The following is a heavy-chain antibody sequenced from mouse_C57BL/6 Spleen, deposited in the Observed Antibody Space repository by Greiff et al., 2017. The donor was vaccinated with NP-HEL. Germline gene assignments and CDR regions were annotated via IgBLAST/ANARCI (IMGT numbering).Heavy chain of an antibody. CDR1: GFTFSDYY. D-gene: IGHD2-4*01. CDR3: ARGGLRPAWFAY. Sequence: EVHLVESGGGLVQPGGSLKLSCAASGFTFSDYYMYWVRQTPEKRLEWVAYISNGGGSTYYPDTVKGRFTISRDNAKNTLYLQMSRLKSEDTAMYYCARGGLRPAWFAYWGQGTLVTVSA. J-gene: IGHJ3*01. V-gene: IGHV5-12*01. CDR2: ISNGGGST.